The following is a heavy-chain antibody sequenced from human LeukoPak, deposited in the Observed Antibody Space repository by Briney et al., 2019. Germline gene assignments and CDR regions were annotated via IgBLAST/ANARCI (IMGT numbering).Heavy chain of an antibody. CDR1: GGSISSGSYY. V-gene: IGHV4-61*02. CDR2: IYTSGST. CDR3: ARSYGGGHVDY. D-gene: IGHD4-23*01. J-gene: IGHJ4*02. Sequence: SETLSLTCTVSGGSISSGSYYWSWIRQPAGKGLEWIGRIYTSGSTNYNPSLKSRVTISVDTSKNQFSLKLSSVTAADTAVYYCARSYGGGHVDYWGQGTLVTVSS.